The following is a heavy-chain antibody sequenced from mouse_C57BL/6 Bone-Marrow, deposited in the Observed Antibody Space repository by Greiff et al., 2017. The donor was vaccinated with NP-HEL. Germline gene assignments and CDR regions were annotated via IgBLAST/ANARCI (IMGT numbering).Heavy chain of an antibody. J-gene: IGHJ2*01. D-gene: IGHD1-1*01. V-gene: IGHV1-53*01. CDR2: INPSNGGT. Sequence: VQLQQPGTELVKPGASVKLSCKASGYTFTSYWMHWVEQRPGQGLEWIGNINPSNGGTNYNEKFKSKATLTVDQSSSTAYMQLSRPESADTAVCYCARWGYGSYFEYWGQGTTLTVAS. CDR3: ARWGYGSYFEY. CDR1: GYTFTSYW.